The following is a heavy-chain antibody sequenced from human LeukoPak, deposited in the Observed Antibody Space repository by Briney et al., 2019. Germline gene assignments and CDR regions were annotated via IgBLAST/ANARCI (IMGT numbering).Heavy chain of an antibody. J-gene: IGHJ4*02. V-gene: IGHV3-23*01. CDR1: GLTFSSHW. D-gene: IGHD3-9*01. Sequence: GGSLRLSCAASGLTFSSHWMHWVRQAPGKGLEWVSAISGSGGSTYYADSVKGRFTISRDNSKNTLYLQMNSLRAEDTAVYYCAKGVATYYDILTGYYVTPGFDYWGQGTLVTVSS. CDR3: AKGVATYYDILTGYYVTPGFDY. CDR2: ISGSGGST.